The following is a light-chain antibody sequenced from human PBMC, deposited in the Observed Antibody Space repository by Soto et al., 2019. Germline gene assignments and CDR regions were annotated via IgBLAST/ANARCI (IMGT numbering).Light chain of an antibody. CDR3: QSYHSALSASYV. J-gene: IGLJ1*01. V-gene: IGLV1-40*01. Sequence: QSVLTQPPSVSGAPGQSVTISCTGSSSNIGANYDVHWYQHRPGTAPKLLIFGNNNRPSGVPDRFSGSKSGTSASLAITGIQAEDEGYYYCQSYHSALSASYVYGTGTKVTVL. CDR1: SSNIGANYD. CDR2: GNN.